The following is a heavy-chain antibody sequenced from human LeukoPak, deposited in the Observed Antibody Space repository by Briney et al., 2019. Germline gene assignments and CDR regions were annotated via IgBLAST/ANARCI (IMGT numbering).Heavy chain of an antibody. V-gene: IGHV3-23*01. D-gene: IGHD6-19*01. CDR2: ISDSGIST. CDR3: AKDRYESGWRLNDY. J-gene: IGHJ4*02. Sequence: PGGSLRLSCAASGFTFSSFAMNWVRQAPGKGLEWVSGISDSGISTYYAGSVRGRFIISRDNSKNTLYLQMNSLRAEDTAVYYCAKDRYESGWRLNDYWGQGTLVAVSS. CDR1: GFTFSSFA.